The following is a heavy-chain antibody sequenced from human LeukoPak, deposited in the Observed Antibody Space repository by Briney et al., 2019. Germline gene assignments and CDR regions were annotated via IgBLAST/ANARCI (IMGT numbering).Heavy chain of an antibody. CDR2: ISRSGGST. D-gene: IGHD3-22*01. CDR1: GFTFSSFP. Sequence: GGSLRLSCAASGFTFSSFPMSWVRQAPGKGLEWVSSISRSGGSTFYADSVKGRFTISRDNSKNTLYLQMNSLRAEDTAVYYCARDYYDSSGPFSYWGQGTLVTVSS. V-gene: IGHV3-23*01. CDR3: ARDYYDSSGPFSY. J-gene: IGHJ4*02.